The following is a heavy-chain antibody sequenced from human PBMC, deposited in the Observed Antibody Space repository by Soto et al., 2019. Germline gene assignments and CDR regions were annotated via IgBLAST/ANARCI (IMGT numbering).Heavy chain of an antibody. V-gene: IGHV1-8*01. CDR2: MNPNSGNT. J-gene: IGHJ6*02. CDR3: ARGLSSSWYFDYYYYGMDV. CDR1: GYTFTSYD. Sequence: ASVKVSCKASGYTFTSYDINWVRQATGQGLEWMGWMNPNSGNTGYAQKFQGRVTMTRNTSISTAYMELSSLRSEDTAVYYCARGLSSSWYFDYYYYGMDVWGQGTTVTVSS. D-gene: IGHD6-13*01.